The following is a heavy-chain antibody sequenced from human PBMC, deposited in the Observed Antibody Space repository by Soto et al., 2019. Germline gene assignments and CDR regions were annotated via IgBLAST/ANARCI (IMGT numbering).Heavy chain of an antibody. CDR3: ARDYCRGGSCYYTEGGAGSWLDP. CDR1: GGTFSSYA. J-gene: IGHJ5*02. D-gene: IGHD2-15*01. V-gene: IGHV1-69*01. CDR2: IIPIFGTA. Sequence: QVQLVQAGAEVNKPGSSVKVSCKASGGTFSSYAISWLRQAPGQGLEWMVGIIPIFGTANYAHKVQGRVTITADESTSTAYMDLSSLRSEDTAVYYCARDYCRGGSCYYTEGGAGSWLDPWCQGTLVTLSS.